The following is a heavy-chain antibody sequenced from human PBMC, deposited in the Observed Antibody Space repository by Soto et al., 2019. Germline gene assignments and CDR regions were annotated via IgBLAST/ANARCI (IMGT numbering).Heavy chain of an antibody. CDR3: GRAVDTDMVPYYFDY. V-gene: IGHV1-18*01. CDR1: GYTFTTFA. D-gene: IGHD5-18*01. Sequence: QVHLVQSGAEVKKPGASVQVSCKTSGYTFTTFAITWVRQAPGQGLEWMGWINLYNGHTDYAQNFQGRVTMTTDTSTSMAYMELRSLNSDDTAVYYCGRAVDTDMVPYYFDYWGQGALVTVSS. CDR2: INLYNGHT. J-gene: IGHJ4*02.